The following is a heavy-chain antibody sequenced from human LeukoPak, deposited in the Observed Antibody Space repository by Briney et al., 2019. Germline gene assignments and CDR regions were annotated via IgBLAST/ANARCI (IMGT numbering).Heavy chain of an antibody. J-gene: IGHJ3*02. V-gene: IGHV3-49*03. CDR3: TRERNKGYSYGYYAFDI. D-gene: IGHD5-18*01. Sequence: GGSLRLSCTASGFTFGDYVMSWFRQAPGKGLEWVGFIRGKAYGGTTEYAASVKGRFTISRDDSKSIAYLQMNSLKTEDTAVYYCTRERNKGYSYGYYAFDIWGQGTMVTVSS. CDR2: IRGKAYGGTT. CDR1: GFTFGDYV.